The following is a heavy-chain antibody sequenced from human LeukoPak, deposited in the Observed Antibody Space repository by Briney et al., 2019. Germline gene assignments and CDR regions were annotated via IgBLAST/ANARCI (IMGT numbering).Heavy chain of an antibody. J-gene: IGHJ4*02. D-gene: IGHD3-22*01. CDR2: INSDGRST. CDR1: GFTFSSYW. V-gene: IGHV3-74*01. CDR3: ARMRYYDSSGYAN. Sequence: GGSLRLSCAASGFTFSSYWMHWVRQAPGKGLVWVSRINSDGRSTSYADSVKGRFTISRDNAKNTLYLQMNSPRAEDTAVYYCARMRYYDSSGYANWGQGTLVTVSS.